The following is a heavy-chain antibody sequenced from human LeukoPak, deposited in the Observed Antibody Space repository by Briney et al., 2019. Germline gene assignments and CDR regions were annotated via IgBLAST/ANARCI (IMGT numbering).Heavy chain of an antibody. J-gene: IGHJ4*02. CDR3: ARAPHSGSYDY. V-gene: IGHV1-46*01. D-gene: IGHD1-26*01. Sequence: ASVKVSCKASGYTFTSYYMHWVRQAPGQGLEWMGIIDPSGGSTSYAQMFQGRVTMTRDTSTSTVYMELSSLRSEDTAVYYCARAPHSGSYDYWGQGTLVSVSS. CDR2: IDPSGGST. CDR1: GYTFTSYY.